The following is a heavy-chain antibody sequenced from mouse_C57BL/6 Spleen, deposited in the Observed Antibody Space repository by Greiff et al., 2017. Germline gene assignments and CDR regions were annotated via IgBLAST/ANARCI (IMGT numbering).Heavy chain of an antibody. Sequence: VKLMESGPGLVAPSQSLSITCTVSGFSLTSYGVHWVRQPPGKGLEWLVVIWSDGSTTYNSALKSRLSISKDNSKSQVFLKMNSLQTDDTAMYYCARHDGYYAYAMDYWGKGTSVTVSS. V-gene: IGHV2-6-1*01. D-gene: IGHD2-3*01. CDR2: IWSDGST. CDR3: ARHDGYYAYAMDY. J-gene: IGHJ4*01. CDR1: GFSLTSYG.